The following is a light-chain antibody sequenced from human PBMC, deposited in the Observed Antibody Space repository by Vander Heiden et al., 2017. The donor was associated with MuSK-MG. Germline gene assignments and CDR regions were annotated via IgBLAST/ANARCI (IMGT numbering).Light chain of an antibody. J-gene: IGKJ1*01. V-gene: IGKV1-NL1*01. CDR2: AAS. CDR3: QQYYLTPT. Sequence: DIQMTPSPSSLSTSVGDRVTITCRASQAISNSLAWYQQKSGEAPKLLLYAASTLESGVPSRFSGSGSGTDYTLTITSLQPEDFATYYCQQYYLTPTFGQGTKVEIK. CDR1: QAISNS.